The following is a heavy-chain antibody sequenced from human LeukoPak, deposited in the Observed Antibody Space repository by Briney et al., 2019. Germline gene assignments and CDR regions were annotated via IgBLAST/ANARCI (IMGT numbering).Heavy chain of an antibody. Sequence: PSETLSLTCTVSGDSISSSGRFYWGWLRQTPGKGLEWIGSVDYSGTTDYNPSLKSRVTLSVDTSKGQFSLKLTSVTAADTALYYCARDHYNKTWYKYWGQGTLVTVSS. J-gene: IGHJ4*02. CDR1: GDSISSSGRFY. CDR3: ARDHYNKTWYKY. D-gene: IGHD1-1*01. V-gene: IGHV4-39*02. CDR2: VDYSGTT.